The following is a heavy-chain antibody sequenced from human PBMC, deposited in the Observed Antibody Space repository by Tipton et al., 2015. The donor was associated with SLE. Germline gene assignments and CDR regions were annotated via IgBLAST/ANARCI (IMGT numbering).Heavy chain of an antibody. D-gene: IGHD3-10*01. Sequence: TLSLTCNVSGGSINSSTSFWAWIRQPPGKGLEWIASISSSGSTAHNPSLRSRVSISLDTSKNQFSLRLTSATAADTAVYYCARRGRSAWFPGVWGQGTLVTVSS. CDR1: GGSINSSTSF. V-gene: IGHV4-39*07. CDR2: ISSSGST. J-gene: IGHJ4*02. CDR3: ARRGRSAWFPGV.